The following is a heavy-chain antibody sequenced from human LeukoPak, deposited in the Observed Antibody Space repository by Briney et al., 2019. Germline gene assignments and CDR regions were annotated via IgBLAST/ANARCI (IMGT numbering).Heavy chain of an antibody. D-gene: IGHD3-10*01. CDR3: ARGAWFGELFIDY. CDR2: ISTGNGNT. CDR1: GDTFIRYG. V-gene: IGHV1-18*01. J-gene: IGHJ4*02. Sequence: GASVKVSCKASGDTFIRYGISWVRQAPGQGLEWMGWISTGNGNTNYAQKLQGRVTMTTDTSTSTAYMELRSLRSDDTAVYYCARGAWFGELFIDYWGQGTLVTVSS.